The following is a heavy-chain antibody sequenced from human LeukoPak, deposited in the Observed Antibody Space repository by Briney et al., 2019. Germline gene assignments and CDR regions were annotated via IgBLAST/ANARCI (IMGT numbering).Heavy chain of an antibody. D-gene: IGHD4-17*01. CDR2: ISYDGSSK. Sequence: PGRSLRLSCAASGFTFSSCAIHWVRQAPGKGLEWVAIISYDGSSKYYADSVKGRFTISRDNSKNTLYLQMNSLRAEDTAVHYCVVTDYGDYWGRGTLVTVSS. J-gene: IGHJ4*02. CDR1: GFTFSSCA. CDR3: VVTDYGDY. V-gene: IGHV3-30*04.